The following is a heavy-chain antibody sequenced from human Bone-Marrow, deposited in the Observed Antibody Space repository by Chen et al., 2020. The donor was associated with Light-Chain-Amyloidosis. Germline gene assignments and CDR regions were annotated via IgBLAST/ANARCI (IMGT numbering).Heavy chain of an antibody. Sequence: EVQLVESGGGVVQPGGSLTLSCVASGFTFDDYAMHWVRQAPGKGLEWVSLIVGDGRSTYYADSVKGRFTISRDNNKNSLSLQMNSLKSEDTALYYCAKSPRYSTGRFDYWGQGTLVTVSS. D-gene: IGHD2-8*02. CDR3: AKSPRYSTGRFDY. J-gene: IGHJ4*02. CDR1: GFTFDDYA. CDR2: IVGDGRST. V-gene: IGHV3-43*02.